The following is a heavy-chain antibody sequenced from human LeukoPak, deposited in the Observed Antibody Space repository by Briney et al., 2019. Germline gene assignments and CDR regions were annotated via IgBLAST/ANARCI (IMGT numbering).Heavy chain of an antibody. J-gene: IGHJ6*04. CDR2: IIPILGIA. CDR3: ARVTSLRFLEMDV. CDR1: GGTFSSYT. V-gene: IGHV1-69*02. D-gene: IGHD3-3*01. Sequence: SVKVSCKASGGTFSSYTISWVRQAPGQGLEWMGRIIPILGIANYAQKFQGRVTITADKSTSTAYMELSSLRSEDTAVYYCARVTSLRFLEMDVWGKGTTVTVSS.